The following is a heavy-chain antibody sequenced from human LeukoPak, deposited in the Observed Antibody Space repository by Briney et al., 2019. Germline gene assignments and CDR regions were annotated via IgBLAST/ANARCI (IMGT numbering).Heavy chain of an antibody. CDR2: IYYSGST. D-gene: IGHD3-10*01. V-gene: IGHV4-59*01. Sequence: PETLCDSSTVSGGSISSYYWSWIRQPPGKGLEWIGYIYYSGSTNYNAPLKSRVTISVDTSKNQFSLKLSSVTAADTAVYYCARASMVRGLIHAPSWGQGTMVTVSS. J-gene: IGHJ1*01. CDR1: GGSISSYY. CDR3: ARASMVRGLIHAPS.